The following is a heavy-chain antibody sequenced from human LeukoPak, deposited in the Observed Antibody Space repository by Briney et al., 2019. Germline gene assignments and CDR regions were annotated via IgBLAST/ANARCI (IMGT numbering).Heavy chain of an antibody. Sequence: SETLSLTFPVSGSSISSGYYWGWLRQPPGKGLEWSGSIYHSGSTYNNPSLKRRVTISVDTSKIQFSLKLSSVTAADTAVYYCARDLGYSSSWSSLGHYYYYMDVWGKGTTVTVSS. D-gene: IGHD6-13*01. V-gene: IGHV4-38-2*02. J-gene: IGHJ6*03. CDR2: IYHSGST. CDR1: GSSISSGYY. CDR3: ARDLGYSSSWSSLGHYYYYMDV.